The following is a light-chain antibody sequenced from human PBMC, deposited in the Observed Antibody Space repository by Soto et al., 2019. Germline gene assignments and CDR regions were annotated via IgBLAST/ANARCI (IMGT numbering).Light chain of an antibody. CDR2: GAS. CDR1: QTISND. Sequence: EVVMTQSPATVSVSPGEGVTLSCRARQTISNDLAWYQQKPGQAPRLLIYGASTRATGVPARFSGGGSGTEFTLTFSSLQSEDFAFYYCQQNNKWPPVTFGGGTKVDIK. CDR3: QQNNKWPPVT. V-gene: IGKV3-15*01. J-gene: IGKJ4*01.